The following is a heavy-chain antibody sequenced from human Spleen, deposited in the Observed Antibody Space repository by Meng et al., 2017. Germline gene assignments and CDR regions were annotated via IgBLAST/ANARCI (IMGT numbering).Heavy chain of an antibody. CDR3: ARGPTTMAHDFDY. D-gene: IGHD4-11*01. CDR2: INHSGGT. V-gene: IGHV4-34*01. CDR1: GGSFSGYY. Sequence: QGQRQQGGARLLKPSGTLSLTCAVYGGSFSGYYWSCIRQPPGKGLEWSGEINHSGGTNYNPSLKSRVTISVDTSQNNLSLKLSSVTAADSAVYYCARGPTTMAHDFDYWGQGTLVTVSS. J-gene: IGHJ4*02.